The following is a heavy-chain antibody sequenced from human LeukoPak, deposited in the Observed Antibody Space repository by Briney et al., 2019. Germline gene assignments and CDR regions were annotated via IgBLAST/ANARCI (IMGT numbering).Heavy chain of an antibody. CDR1: GFTFSSYW. CDR2: IKQDGSEK. CDR3: ARGRRSRGMTDIVVL. J-gene: IGHJ6*02. V-gene: IGHV3-7*01. D-gene: IGHD5-12*01. Sequence: PGGSLRLSCAASGFTFSSYWMSWVRQAPGKGLEWVANIKQDGSEKYYVDSVKGRFTISRDNAKNSLYLQMNSLRAEDTAVYYCARGRRSRGMTDIVVLWGQGTTVTVSS.